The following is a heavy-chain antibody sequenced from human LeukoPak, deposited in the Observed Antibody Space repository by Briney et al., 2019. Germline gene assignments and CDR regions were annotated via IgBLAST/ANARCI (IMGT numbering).Heavy chain of an antibody. CDR3: VRGKWEPQEFFDY. V-gene: IGHV3-48*03. CDR1: GFVFSSYE. Sequence: GGSLRLSCAASGFVFSSYEMNWVRQAPGKGLEWIANIKSSGITMYYADSVKGRFTISRDNAKNSLYLLMNSLRAEDTALYYCVRGKWEPQEFFDYWGQGTLVTVSS. J-gene: IGHJ4*02. D-gene: IGHD1-26*01. CDR2: IKSSGITM.